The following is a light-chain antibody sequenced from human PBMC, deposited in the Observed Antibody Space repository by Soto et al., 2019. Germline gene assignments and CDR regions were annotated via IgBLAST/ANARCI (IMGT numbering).Light chain of an antibody. V-gene: IGKV3-11*01. CDR3: QQYGSSRWT. CDR1: QTISKY. J-gene: IGKJ1*01. CDR2: NAS. Sequence: EIVLTQSPAALSLPPGERATIFCKTSQTISKYLVWYQQKPGQAPRLLINNASNRATGIPARFNGSGSGTDFTLTISSLEPEDFAVYYCQQYGSSRWTFGQGTKVEIK.